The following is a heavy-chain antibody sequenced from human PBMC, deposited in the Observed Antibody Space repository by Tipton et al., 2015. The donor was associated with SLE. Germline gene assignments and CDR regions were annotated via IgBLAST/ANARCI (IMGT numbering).Heavy chain of an antibody. Sequence: SLRLSCAASGFIVSSNYMSWVRQAPGKGLEWVSVVYSDGRTYNSFSVRDRSTVSRDNAKNMVFLQMTSLRVDDTAVYYCAGGDFEAQDAFDFWGQGTMVAV. V-gene: IGHV3-53*05. CDR2: VYSDGRT. D-gene: IGHD2-21*01. CDR1: GFIVSSNY. J-gene: IGHJ3*01. CDR3: AGGDFEAQDAFDF.